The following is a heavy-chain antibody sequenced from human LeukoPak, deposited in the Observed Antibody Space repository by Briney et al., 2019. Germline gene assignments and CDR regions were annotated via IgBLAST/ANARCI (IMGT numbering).Heavy chain of an antibody. D-gene: IGHD4-17*01. CDR3: ARDRDYAFDY. J-gene: IGHJ4*02. V-gene: IGHV3-23*01. CDR2: ISGSGGST. CDR1: GFTFSSYA. Sequence: SGGSLRLSCAASGFTFSSYAMSWVRQAPGKGLEWVSAISGSGGSTYYADIVKGRFTISRDNAKNSLYLQMNSLRDEDTALYYCARDRDYAFDYWGQGTLVTVSS.